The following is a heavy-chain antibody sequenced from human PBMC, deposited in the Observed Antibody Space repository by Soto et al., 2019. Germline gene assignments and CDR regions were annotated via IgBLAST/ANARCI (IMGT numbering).Heavy chain of an antibody. CDR1: GFTFSSYS. J-gene: IGHJ6*02. D-gene: IGHD6-13*01. CDR2: ISSSSSYI. CDR3: ARGRTSNIAAAVVYYYYGMDV. Sequence: EVQLVESGGGVVKPGGSLRLSCAASGFTFSSYSMNWVRQAPGKGLEWVSSISSSSSYIYYADSVKGRFTISRDNAKNSLYLQMNSLRAEDTAVYYCARGRTSNIAAAVVYYYYGMDVWGQGTTVTVSS. V-gene: IGHV3-21*01.